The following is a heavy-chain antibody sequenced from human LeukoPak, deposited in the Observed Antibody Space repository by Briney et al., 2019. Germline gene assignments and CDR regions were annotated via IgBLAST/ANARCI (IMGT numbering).Heavy chain of an antibody. D-gene: IGHD6-6*01. CDR1: GFTFSSYA. CDR3: ARGGPISGSSSFYFDY. CDR2: ISGSGGST. V-gene: IGHV3-23*01. J-gene: IGHJ4*02. Sequence: PGGSLRLSCAASGFTFSSYAMSWVRQAPGKGLEWVSAISGSGGSTYYADSVKGRFTISRDNSKNTLYLQMNSLRAEDTAVYYCARGGPISGSSSFYFDYWGQGTLVPISS.